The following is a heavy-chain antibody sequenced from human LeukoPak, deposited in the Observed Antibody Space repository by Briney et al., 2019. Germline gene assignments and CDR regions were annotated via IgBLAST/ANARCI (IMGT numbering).Heavy chain of an antibody. Sequence: SGTLSLTCSVSGDSISSSRYYWGWIRQPPGKGLEWLGSIYYSGSTYYNPSLKSRVTISVDTSKNQFSLKLSSVTAADTAVYYCARGRRSSTSCLGPWGQGTLVTVSS. D-gene: IGHD2-2*01. CDR3: ARGRRSSTSCLGP. V-gene: IGHV4-39*01. J-gene: IGHJ5*02. CDR1: GDSISSSRYY. CDR2: IYYSGST.